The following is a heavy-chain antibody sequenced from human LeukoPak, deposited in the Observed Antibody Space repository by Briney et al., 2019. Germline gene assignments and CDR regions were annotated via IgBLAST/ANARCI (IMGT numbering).Heavy chain of an antibody. V-gene: IGHV1-18*01. CDR3: ARVRSSANPYFGS. CDR2: ISGYNGNT. D-gene: IGHD3-3*01. Sequence: ASVKVSCKASGYTFRSYGISWVRQAPGQGLEWMGWISGYNGNTNYAQKLQGRVTMTTDTSTSTAYMEVRSLRSDDTAVYYCARVRSSANPYFGSWGQGTLVTVSS. J-gene: IGHJ5*02. CDR1: GYTFRSYG.